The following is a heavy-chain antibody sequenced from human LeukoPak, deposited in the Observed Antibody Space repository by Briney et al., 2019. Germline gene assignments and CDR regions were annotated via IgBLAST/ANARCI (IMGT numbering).Heavy chain of an antibody. CDR1: GFTFSSYA. J-gene: IGHJ4*02. D-gene: IGHD2-2*01. Sequence: KPGGSLRLSCAASGFTFSSYAMSWVRQAPGRGLEWVAVIASDGRDKPCTDSVKGRFTISRDNSKNTLYLQMNSLRAEDTAVYFCVKDSKVGPADYYFDYWGQGTLVTVSS. V-gene: IGHV3-30*18. CDR2: IASDGRDK. CDR3: VKDSKVGPADYYFDY.